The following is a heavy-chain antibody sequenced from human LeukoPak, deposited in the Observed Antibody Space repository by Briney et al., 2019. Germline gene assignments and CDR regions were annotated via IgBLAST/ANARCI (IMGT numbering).Heavy chain of an antibody. CDR1: GGIFSSHA. Sequence: SVKVSCKASGGIFSSHAISWVRQAPGQGLEWMGGIIPIFGTTNYAQKFQGRVTITADESTSTTYMELSSLRSEDTAVYYCASRTGSANFDYWGQGTPVTVSS. CDR2: IIPIFGTT. J-gene: IGHJ4*02. V-gene: IGHV1-69*01. CDR3: ASRTGSANFDY. D-gene: IGHD1-14*01.